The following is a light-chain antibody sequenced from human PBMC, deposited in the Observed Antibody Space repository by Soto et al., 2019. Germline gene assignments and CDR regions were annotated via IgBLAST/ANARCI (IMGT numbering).Light chain of an antibody. CDR1: ESISSHY. CDR2: VAS. V-gene: IGKV3-20*01. J-gene: IGKJ3*01. Sequence: EVVLMQSPDTLSLSPGERATLSCRASESISSHYIAWYQNKPGQAPRLLIFVASTRATGIPDRFSGSWSGTDFTLTISRLEPEDFAMYYCQNFGDSPFTFGPGTKVDIK. CDR3: QNFGDSPFT.